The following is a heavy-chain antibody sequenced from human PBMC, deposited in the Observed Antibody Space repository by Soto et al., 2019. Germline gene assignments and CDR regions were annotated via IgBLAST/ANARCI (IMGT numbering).Heavy chain of an antibody. CDR3: GRLTGLPVCRSMDV. J-gene: IGHJ6*02. CDR1: GYTFAADW. CDR2: IYPGDSDT. V-gene: IGHV5-51*01. Sequence: PGESLKISCEGSGYTFAADWIGWVRQMPGKGLEWMGIIYPGDSDTKYSPSFQGQVTISADKSISTAYLQWSSLEASDTAIYYCGRLTGLPVCRSMDVWGQGTTVTVAS. D-gene: IGHD3-9*01.